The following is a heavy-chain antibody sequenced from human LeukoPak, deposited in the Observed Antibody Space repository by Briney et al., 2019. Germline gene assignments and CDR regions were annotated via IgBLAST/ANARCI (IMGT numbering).Heavy chain of an antibody. V-gene: IGHV1-18*01. CDR3: ARGPQNTYYYDSSGYYYLDY. CDR1: GYTFTSYG. J-gene: IGHJ4*02. CDR2: ISAYNGNT. D-gene: IGHD3-22*01. Sequence: GSVRVSCMASGYTFTSYGMSWVRQAPGQGLEWMGWISAYNGNTNYAETLQGRVTMTTDTSTSTAYMELRSLRSDDTAVYYCARGPQNTYYYDSSGYYYLDYWGQGTLVTVSS.